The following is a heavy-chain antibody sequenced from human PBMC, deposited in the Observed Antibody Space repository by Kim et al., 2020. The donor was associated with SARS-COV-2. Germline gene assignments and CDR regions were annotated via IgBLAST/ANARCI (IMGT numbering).Heavy chain of an antibody. CDR1: GFTFSSYW. D-gene: IGHD3-10*01. CDR3: ARAAFSPMVRGASGVNWFDP. V-gene: IGHV3-74*01. CDR2: INSDGSST. J-gene: IGHJ5*02. Sequence: GGSLRLSCAASGFTFSSYWMHWVRQAPGKGLVWVSRINSDGSSTSYADSVKGRFTISRDNAKNTLYLQMNSLRAEDTAVYYCARAAFSPMVRGASGVNWFDPWGQGTLVTVSS.